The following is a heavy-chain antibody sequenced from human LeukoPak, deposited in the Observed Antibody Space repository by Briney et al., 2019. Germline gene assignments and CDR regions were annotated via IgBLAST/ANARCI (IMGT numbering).Heavy chain of an antibody. V-gene: IGHV4-61*02. Sequence: SQTLSLTCTVSGGSISSGSYYWSWIRQPAGKGLEWIGRIYTSGSTNYNPSLKSRVTISVDTSKNQVSLKLSSVTAADTAVYYCARGGLWFGTFDIWGQGTMVTVSS. CDR3: ARGGLWFGTFDI. D-gene: IGHD3-10*01. CDR2: IYTSGST. CDR1: GGSISSGSYY. J-gene: IGHJ3*02.